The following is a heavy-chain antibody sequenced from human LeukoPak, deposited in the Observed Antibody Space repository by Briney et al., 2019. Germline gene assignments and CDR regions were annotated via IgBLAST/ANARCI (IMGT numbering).Heavy chain of an antibody. V-gene: IGHV4-59*01. D-gene: IGHD3-3*01. CDR1: GGSISSYC. CDR2: IYYSGST. Sequence: PSETLSLTCTVSGGSISSYCWSWIRQPPGKGLERIGYIYYSGSTNYNPSLKRRVTISVDTSKNQFSLKLSSVTAADTAVYYWARGAYYDFWSGYYFYPWGQGTLVTASS. CDR3: ARGAYYDFWSGYYFYP. J-gene: IGHJ5*02.